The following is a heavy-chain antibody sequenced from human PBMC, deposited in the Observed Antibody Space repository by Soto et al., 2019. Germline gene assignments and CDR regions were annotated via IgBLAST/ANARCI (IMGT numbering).Heavy chain of an antibody. CDR1: GFTVSSNY. CDR2: IYSGGST. D-gene: IGHD6-6*01. CDR3: ARDSSSSTGYYFDY. Sequence: GGSLSLSCAASGFTVSSNYMSWVRQAPGKGLEWVSVIYSGGSTYYADSVKGRFTISRDNSKNTRYLQMNSLRAEDTAVYYCARDSSSSTGYYFDYWGQGTLVTVSS. V-gene: IGHV3-66*01. J-gene: IGHJ4*02.